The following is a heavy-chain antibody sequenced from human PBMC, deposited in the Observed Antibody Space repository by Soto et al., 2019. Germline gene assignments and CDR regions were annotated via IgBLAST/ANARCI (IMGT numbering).Heavy chain of an antibody. Sequence: GGSLRLSCSASGFIFSDYYMTWIRQAPGKGPEWISYISGGGDVTAYADSVKGRFTISRDNAKRSLYLQMNSLTVEDTAVYYCSRDPRLVDFWGQGTLVTVSS. CDR2: ISGGGDVT. CDR1: GFIFSDYY. CDR3: SRDPRLVDF. D-gene: IGHD1-26*01. V-gene: IGHV3-11*01. J-gene: IGHJ4*02.